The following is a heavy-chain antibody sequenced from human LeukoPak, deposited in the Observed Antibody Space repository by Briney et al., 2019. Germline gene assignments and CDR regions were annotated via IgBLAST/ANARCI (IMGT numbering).Heavy chain of an antibody. Sequence: GGSLRLSCAASGFTFSTYAMSWVRQAPGKGLEWVSLIGGSDGRTRYADSVKGRFTISRDNSKNTLYLQMNSLRAEDTAVYYCARDPSNYYDSSGYYQTWGQGTLVTVSS. CDR1: GFTFSTYA. CDR2: IGGSDGRT. CDR3: ARDPSNYYDSSGYYQT. J-gene: IGHJ5*02. V-gene: IGHV3-23*01. D-gene: IGHD3-22*01.